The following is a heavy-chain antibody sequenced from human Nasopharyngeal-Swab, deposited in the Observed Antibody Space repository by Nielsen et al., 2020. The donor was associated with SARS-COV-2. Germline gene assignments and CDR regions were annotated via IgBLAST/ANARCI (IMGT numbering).Heavy chain of an antibody. D-gene: IGHD3-22*01. V-gene: IGHV1-69*13. Sequence: SVKVSCKASGDTFNSYGISWVRQAPGQGLEWMGWIIPIFGTASYAQKLQGRVTITGYESTSTAYMELSSLRSEDTAVYYCARKYFHSSPPSVYYYYCMDFWGQGTPVTVSS. CDR2: IIPIFGTA. J-gene: IGHJ6*02. CDR3: ARKYFHSSPPSVYYYYCMDF. CDR1: GDTFNSYG.